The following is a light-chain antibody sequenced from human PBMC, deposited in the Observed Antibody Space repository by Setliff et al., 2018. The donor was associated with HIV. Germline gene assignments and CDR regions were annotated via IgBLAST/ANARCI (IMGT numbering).Light chain of an antibody. V-gene: IGLV2-11*01. CDR1: SSDVGDSNY. Sequence: QSALTQPRSVSGSPGQSVTISCTGTSSDVGDSNYVSWYQQHPGKAPKLMIYDVTRRPSGVPDRFSGSKSGNTASLTISGLQAEDEADYYCCSYTGTYTSYVVFGGGTKVTVL. CDR3: CSYTGTYTSYVV. CDR2: DVT. J-gene: IGLJ2*01.